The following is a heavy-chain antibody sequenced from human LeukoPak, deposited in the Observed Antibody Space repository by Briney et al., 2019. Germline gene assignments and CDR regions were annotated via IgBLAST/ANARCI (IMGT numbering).Heavy chain of an antibody. CDR3: ARVGWELLHLPPYYFDY. Sequence: PGGSLRLSCAASGFTFSSYSMNWVRQAPGKGLEWVSSISSSSSYIYYADSVKGRFTISRDNAKNSLYLQMNSLGAEDTAVYYCARVGWELLHLPPYYFDYWGQGTLVTVSS. CDR2: ISSSSSYI. D-gene: IGHD1-26*01. V-gene: IGHV3-21*01. J-gene: IGHJ4*02. CDR1: GFTFSSYS.